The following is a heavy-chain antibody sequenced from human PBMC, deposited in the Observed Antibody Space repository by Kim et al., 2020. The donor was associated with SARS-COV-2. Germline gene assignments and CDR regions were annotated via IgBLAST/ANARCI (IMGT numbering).Heavy chain of an antibody. V-gene: IGHV3-7*01. J-gene: IGHJ6*04. CDR2: KQDGSKK. Sequence: KQDGSKKYYVDSVKGRFTGSRDNAENSLYLQMNSLRAEDTAVYYCSRDLDVWGKGAAVTVSS. CDR3: SRDLDV.